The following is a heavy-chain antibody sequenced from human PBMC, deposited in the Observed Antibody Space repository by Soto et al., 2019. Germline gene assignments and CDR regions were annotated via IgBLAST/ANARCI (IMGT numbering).Heavy chain of an antibody. J-gene: IGHJ5*02. Sequence: SVKVSCKASGGTFSSYAISWVRQAPGQGLEWMGGIIPIFGTANYAQKFQGRVTITADESTSTAYIELSSLRSEDTAVYYCAREGIAARPEWFDPWGQGTLVTVSS. V-gene: IGHV1-69*13. CDR2: IIPIFGTA. CDR1: GGTFSSYA. D-gene: IGHD6-6*01. CDR3: AREGIAARPEWFDP.